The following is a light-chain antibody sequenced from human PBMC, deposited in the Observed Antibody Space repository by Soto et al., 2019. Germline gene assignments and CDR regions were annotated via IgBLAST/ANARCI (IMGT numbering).Light chain of an antibody. CDR3: QQASSFPLT. CDR2: AAS. Sequence: DIQMTQSPASVSASVGDRVSITCRASQYISTSLGWYQQKPGKAPELLIYAASSLQSGVPSRFSGSVSGTDFTLTISSLPPEDFATYYCQQASSFPLTFGGGTKVEIK. V-gene: IGKV1-12*01. J-gene: IGKJ4*01. CDR1: QYISTS.